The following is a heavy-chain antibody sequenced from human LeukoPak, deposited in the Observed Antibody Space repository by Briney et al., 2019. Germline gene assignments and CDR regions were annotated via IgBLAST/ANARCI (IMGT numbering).Heavy chain of an antibody. CDR2: ISGTSTAI. CDR1: GFTFSSSN. V-gene: IGHV3-48*01. D-gene: IGHD3-3*01. CDR3: ARSRVPVRLWSYFDY. Sequence: PGGSLRLSCAASGFTFSSSNMHWVRQAPGKGLEWVSFISGTSTAIYYADSVKGRFTISRDIARKSLYLQMNSLRAEDTAVYFCARSRVPVRLWSYFDYWGQGTLVTVSS. J-gene: IGHJ4*02.